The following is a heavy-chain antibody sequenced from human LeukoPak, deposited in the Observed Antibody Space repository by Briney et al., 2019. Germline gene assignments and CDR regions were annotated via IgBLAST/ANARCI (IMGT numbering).Heavy chain of an antibody. CDR2: INQDGSET. CDR1: GFAFSNFW. D-gene: IGHD4-17*01. CDR3: AKDPPIYGDFNLGTFDY. V-gene: IGHV3-7*01. Sequence: GGSLRLSCAASGFAFSNFWMSWVRQAPGEGLEWVANINQDGSETSYVDSVKGRFTISRDNAKNSLFLQMNSLRAEDTAVYYCAKDPPIYGDFNLGTFDYWGQGTLVTVSS. J-gene: IGHJ4*02.